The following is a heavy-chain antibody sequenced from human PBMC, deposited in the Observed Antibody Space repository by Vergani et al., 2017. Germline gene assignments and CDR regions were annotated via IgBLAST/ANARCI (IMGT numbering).Heavy chain of an antibody. D-gene: IGHD6-19*01. CDR2: SYYSGST. J-gene: IGHJ4*02. V-gene: IGHV4-39*01. CDR3: ARHFRSGRGREQWLPKDFDY. CDR1: GGSISSSSYY. Sequence: QLQLQESGPGLVKPSETLSLTCTVSGGSISSSSYYWGWIRQPPGKGLEWIGSSYYSGSTSYNPSLKSRVTISGDTSKNQFSLKLSSVTAADTAVYYCARHFRSGRGREQWLPKDFDYWGQGTLVTVSS.